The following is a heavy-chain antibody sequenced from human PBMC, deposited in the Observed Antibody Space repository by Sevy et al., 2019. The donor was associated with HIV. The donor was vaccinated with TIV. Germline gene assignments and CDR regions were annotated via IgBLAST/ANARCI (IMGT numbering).Heavy chain of an antibody. CDR3: TTYYYDSSGYVVGAFDI. V-gene: IGHV3-15*01. D-gene: IGHD3-22*01. CDR1: GFTFSNAW. CDR2: IKSKTDGGTT. J-gene: IGHJ3*02. Sequence: GGSLRLSCAASGFTFSNAWMSWVRQAPGKGLEWVGRIKSKTDGGTTDYAAPVKGRFTISRDDSKNTLYLQMNSLKPEDTAVYYCTTYYYDSSGYVVGAFDIWGPGTMVTVSS.